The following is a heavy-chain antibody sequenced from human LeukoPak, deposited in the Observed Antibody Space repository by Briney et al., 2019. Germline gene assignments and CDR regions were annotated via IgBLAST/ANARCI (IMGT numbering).Heavy chain of an antibody. CDR1: GFTFNTYS. V-gene: IGHV3-21*06. CDR3: LRGDRRDY. Sequence: GGSLRLSCAVSGFTFNTYSMNWARQAPGEGLEWVSSIDSSGGYMFYADSVKGRFIISRDNAKDSLYLQMNSLRVEDTAVYYCLRGDRRDYWGQGTLVTVSS. CDR2: IDSSGGYM. J-gene: IGHJ4*02.